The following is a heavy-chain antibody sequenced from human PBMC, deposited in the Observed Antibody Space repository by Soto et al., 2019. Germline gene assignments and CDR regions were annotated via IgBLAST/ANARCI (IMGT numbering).Heavy chain of an antibody. CDR2: ISGSGANT. CDR1: GFTFSSYA. Sequence: EVQLLESGGGLVQPGGSLRLSCAASGFTFSSYAMSWVRQAPGTGLEWVSAISGSGANTYYADSVKGQFTISRDNSKNTLYLQMNSLRAEDSAMYYCVRERSGYSYADSWGQGTLVTVSS. V-gene: IGHV3-23*01. CDR3: VRERSGYSYADS. J-gene: IGHJ4*02. D-gene: IGHD5-18*01.